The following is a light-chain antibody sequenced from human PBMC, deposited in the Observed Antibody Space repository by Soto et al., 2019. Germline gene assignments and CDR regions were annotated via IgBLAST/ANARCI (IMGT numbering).Light chain of an antibody. V-gene: IGKV3-15*01. J-gene: IGKJ5*01. CDR1: QSLLHSNN. CDR3: HQYHNRPIT. CDR2: EAS. Sequence: DIVLAQSPLSLPFTPGAPASLSCRSSQSLLHSNNLAWYQQKPGQSPRLLMYEASTGATGFPARFSGSGSGTDFTLTIISLQSEYFAVYHCHQYHNRPITFAQVTPLEI.